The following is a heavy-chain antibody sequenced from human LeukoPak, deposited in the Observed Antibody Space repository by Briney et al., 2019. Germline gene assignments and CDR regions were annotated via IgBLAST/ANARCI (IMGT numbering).Heavy chain of an antibody. CDR2: ISWNSGSI. CDR3: AKDGKSYYYYGMDV. CDR1: GFTFDDYA. Sequence: PGGSLRLSCAASGFTFDDYAMHWVRQAPGKGLEWVSGISWNSGSIGYADFVKGRFTISRDNAKNSLYLQMNSLRAEDTALYYCAKDGKSYYYYGMDVWGQGTTVTVSS. V-gene: IGHV3-9*01. J-gene: IGHJ6*02.